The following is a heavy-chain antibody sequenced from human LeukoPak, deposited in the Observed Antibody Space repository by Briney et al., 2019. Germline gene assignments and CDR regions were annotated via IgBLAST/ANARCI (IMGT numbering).Heavy chain of an antibody. CDR1: GFTFSSYG. J-gene: IGHJ4*02. CDR3: AKGFSSLATFFDY. CDR2: IWYDGSNK. V-gene: IGHV3-33*06. Sequence: GGSLRLSSAASGFTFSSYGIHWVRQAPGKGLEWVAVIWYDGSNKYYADSVKGRFTISRDDSKNTLYLQMNSLRAEDTAVYYCAKGFSSLATFFDYWGQGTLVTVSS. D-gene: IGHD2-2*01.